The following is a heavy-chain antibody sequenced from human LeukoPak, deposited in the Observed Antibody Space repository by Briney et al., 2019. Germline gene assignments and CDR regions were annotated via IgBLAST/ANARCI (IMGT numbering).Heavy chain of an antibody. Sequence: GSLRLCCAASGFTFSSYWMHWVRQAPGKGLVWVSRINSDGSSTSYADSVKGRFTISRDNAKNTPYLQMNSLRAEDTAVYYCARGGYYYDSSGYYSWIDYWGQGTLVTVSS. CDR3: ARGGYYYDSSGYYSWIDY. J-gene: IGHJ4*02. CDR2: INSDGSST. CDR1: GFTFSSYW. V-gene: IGHV3-74*01. D-gene: IGHD3-22*01.